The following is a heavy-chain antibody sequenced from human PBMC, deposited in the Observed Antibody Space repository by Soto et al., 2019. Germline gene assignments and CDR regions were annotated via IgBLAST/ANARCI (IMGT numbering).Heavy chain of an antibody. CDR2: IVASGVST. D-gene: IGHD4-17*01. V-gene: IGHV3-23*01. J-gene: IGHJ6*02. CDR3: AKDRLRSTGGGVDV. Sequence: RLSCAASGFKFSSYAMSWVRLAPGKGLEWVSAIVASGVSTYHADSVKGRFTISRDNSLSMLHLQMNSLRAEDTAVYYCAKDRLRSTGGGVDVWGQGTTVTVSS. CDR1: GFKFSSYA.